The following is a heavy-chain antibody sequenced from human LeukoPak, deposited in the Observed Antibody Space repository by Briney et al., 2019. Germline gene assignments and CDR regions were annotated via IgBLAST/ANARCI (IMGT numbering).Heavy chain of an antibody. CDR2: IYYKGTT. Sequence: PETLSLSCTVSGVSLSSITNCWGWLRHPPGKGREWVMSIYYKGTTYINPSLKSRATISEHTTKNPFSLKLSSLTAAETAVYYCARVGERYYGGRAF. J-gene: IGHJ3*01. V-gene: IGHV4-39*07. D-gene: IGHD3-10*01. CDR1: GVSLSSITNC. CDR3: ARVGERYYGGRAF.